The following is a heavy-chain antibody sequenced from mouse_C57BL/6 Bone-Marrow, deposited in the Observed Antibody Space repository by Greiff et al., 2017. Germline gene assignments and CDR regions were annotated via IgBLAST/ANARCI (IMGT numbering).Heavy chain of an antibody. V-gene: IGHV2-6*03. CDR2: IWSDGST. CDR1: GFSLTSYG. J-gene: IGHJ4*01. Sequence: QVQLKESGPGLVAPSQSLSITCTVSGFSLTSYGVHWVRQPPGKGLEWLVVIWSDGSTTYNSALKSRLSISKDNSKSQVFLKMNSLQTDDTAMYYWARADGYSSLLYAMDYWGQGTSVTVSS. D-gene: IGHD2-3*01. CDR3: ARADGYSSLLYAMDY.